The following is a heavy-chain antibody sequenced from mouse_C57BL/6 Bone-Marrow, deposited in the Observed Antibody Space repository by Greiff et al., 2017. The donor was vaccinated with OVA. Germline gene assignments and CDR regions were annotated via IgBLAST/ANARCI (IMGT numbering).Heavy chain of an antibody. Sequence: VQLKESGAELMKPGASVKLSCKATGYTFTGYWIEWVKQRPGHGLEWIGEILSGSGSTNYNEKFKGKATFTADTSSNTAYMQLSSLTSEDSAVYYCARGDYYYGSSPYWYFDVWGTGTTVTVSS. CDR3: ARGDYYYGSSPYWYFDV. CDR2: ILSGSGST. CDR1: GYTFTGYW. D-gene: IGHD1-1*01. V-gene: IGHV1-9*01. J-gene: IGHJ1*03.